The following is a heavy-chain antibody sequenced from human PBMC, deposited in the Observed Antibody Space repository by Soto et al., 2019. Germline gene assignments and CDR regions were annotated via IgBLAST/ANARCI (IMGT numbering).Heavy chain of an antibody. D-gene: IGHD2-15*01. CDR2: IYYSGST. V-gene: IGHV4-59*01. J-gene: IGHJ3*01. Sequence: QVQLQESGPGLVKPSETLSLTCTVSGGSISSYYWSWIRQPPGKGLEWIGYIYYSGSTNYNPSLKSRVTISVDTSKNQFSLKLSSVTAADTAVYYCARDSSGGVLSWGQGTMVTVSS. CDR3: ARDSSGGVLS. CDR1: GGSISSYY.